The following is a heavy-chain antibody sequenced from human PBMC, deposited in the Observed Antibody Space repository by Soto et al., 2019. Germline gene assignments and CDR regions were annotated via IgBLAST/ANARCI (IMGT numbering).Heavy chain of an antibody. CDR1: GYTFTSYY. D-gene: IGHD3-10*01. V-gene: IGHV1-46*01. Sequence: GASVKVSCKASGYTFTSYYMHWVRQAPGQGLEWMGIINPSGGSTSYAQKFQGRVTMTRDTSTSTVYMELSSLRSEDTAVYYCARSGSGSSHYYYYAMDVWGQGTTVTVSS. J-gene: IGHJ6*02. CDR2: INPSGGST. CDR3: ARSGSGSSHYYYYAMDV.